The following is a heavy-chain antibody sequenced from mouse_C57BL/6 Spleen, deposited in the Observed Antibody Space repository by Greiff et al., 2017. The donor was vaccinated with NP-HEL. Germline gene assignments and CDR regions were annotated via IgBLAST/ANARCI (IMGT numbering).Heavy chain of an antibody. V-gene: IGHV1-53*01. Sequence: QVQLQQPGTELVKPGASVKLSCKASGYTFTSYWMHWVKQRPGQGLEWIGNINPSNGGTNYNEKFKSKATLTVDKSSSTAYMQLSSLTSEDSAVYYCARTWDYGSSYDYAMDYWGQGTSVTVSS. CDR1: GYTFTSYW. D-gene: IGHD1-1*01. CDR2: INPSNGGT. CDR3: ARTWDYGSSYDYAMDY. J-gene: IGHJ4*01.